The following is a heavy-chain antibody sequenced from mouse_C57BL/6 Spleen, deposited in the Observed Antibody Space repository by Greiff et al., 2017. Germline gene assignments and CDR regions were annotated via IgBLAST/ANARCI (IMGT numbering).Heavy chain of an antibody. CDR3: ARETYYGSSYPPWFAY. D-gene: IGHD1-1*01. J-gene: IGHJ3*01. V-gene: IGHV1-39*01. CDR2: INPNYGTT. Sequence: VHVKQSGPELVKPGASVKISCKASGYSFTDYNMNWVKQSHGKSLEWIGVINPNYGTTSYNQKFKGKATLTVDQSSSTAYMQLNSLTSEDSAVYYCARETYYGSSYPPWFAYWGQGTLVTVSA. CDR1: GYSFTDYN.